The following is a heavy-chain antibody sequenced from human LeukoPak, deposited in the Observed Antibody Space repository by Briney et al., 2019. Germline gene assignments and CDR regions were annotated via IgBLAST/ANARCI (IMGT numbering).Heavy chain of an antibody. CDR2: IYSGGDT. J-gene: IGHJ4*02. CDR1: GFIVSSNY. V-gene: IGHV3-66*01. CDR3: ARRSGEGYFDC. Sequence: PGGSLRLSCAASGFIVSSNYVTWVRQAPGKGLEWLSVIYSGGDTYYADSVKGRFTISRDNSKNTLYLQMNSLRAEDTAVYYCARRSGEGYFDCWGQGTLVTVSS. D-gene: IGHD1-26*01.